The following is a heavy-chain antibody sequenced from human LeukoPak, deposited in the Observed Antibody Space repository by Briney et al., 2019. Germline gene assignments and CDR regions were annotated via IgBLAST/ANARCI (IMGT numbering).Heavy chain of an antibody. J-gene: IGHJ5*02. CDR3: AKVGIAAAGIGRACWFDP. V-gene: IGHV3-23*01. CDR2: ISGSGGST. D-gene: IGHD6-13*01. Sequence: PGGSLRLSCAASGFTFSSYAMSWVRQAPGKGLEWVSAISGSGGSTYYADSVKGRLTISRDNSKNTLYLQMNSLRAEDMAVYYCAKVGIAAAGIGRACWFDPWGQGTLVTVSS. CDR1: GFTFSSYA.